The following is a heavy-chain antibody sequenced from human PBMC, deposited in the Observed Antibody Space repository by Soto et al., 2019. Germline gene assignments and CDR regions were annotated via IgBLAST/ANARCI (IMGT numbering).Heavy chain of an antibody. CDR2: INHSGST. D-gene: IGHD4-17*01. Sequence: SETLSLTCAVYGGSFSGYYWSWIRQPPGKGLEWIGEINHSGSTNYNPSLKSRVTISVDTSKNQFSLKLSSVTAADTAVYYCASKADYGDYSDYWGQGTLVT. V-gene: IGHV4-34*01. CDR3: ASKADYGDYSDY. J-gene: IGHJ4*02. CDR1: GGSFSGYY.